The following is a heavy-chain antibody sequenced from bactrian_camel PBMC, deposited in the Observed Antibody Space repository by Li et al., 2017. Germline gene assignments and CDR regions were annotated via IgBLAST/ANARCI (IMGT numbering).Heavy chain of an antibody. CDR3: ASLGWGGAHCGVNP. V-gene: IGHV3S40*01. J-gene: IGHJ4*01. CDR1: GYYSSYC. Sequence: VQLVESGGGSVQAGGSLRLACTHSGYYSSYCLGWFRQAPGKGLEWVSAINNGGGTTYYTDSVKGRFTISRDNAKNTLYLQLNSLKTEDTAVYYCASLGWGGAHCGVNPWGQGTQVTVS. D-gene: IGHD1*01. CDR2: INNGGGTT.